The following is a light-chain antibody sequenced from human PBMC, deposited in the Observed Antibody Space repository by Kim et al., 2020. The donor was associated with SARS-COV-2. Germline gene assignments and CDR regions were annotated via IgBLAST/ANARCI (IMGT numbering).Light chain of an antibody. CDR1: NSNIGSNT. CDR2: SNS. CDR3: AAWDDSLNGPV. J-gene: IGLJ3*02. Sequence: QLVLTQPPSASETPGQRVTISCSGSNSNIGSNTVNWYQQLPGTAPKLLIYSNSQRPSGVPDRFSGSKSGTSASLAISGLQSEDEADYYCAAWDDSLNGPVFGGGTQLTVL. V-gene: IGLV1-44*01.